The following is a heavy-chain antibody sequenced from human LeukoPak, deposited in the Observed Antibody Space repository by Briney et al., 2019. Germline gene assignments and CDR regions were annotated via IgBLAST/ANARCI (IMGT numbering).Heavy chain of an antibody. CDR2: IKQDGNEK. D-gene: IGHD4-17*01. V-gene: IGHV3-7*03. CDR3: ARRYGASRGPWDY. CDR1: GFTFSSYW. J-gene: IGHJ4*02. Sequence: QAGGSLRLSCAASGFTFSSYWMTWVRQAPGEGLEWVANIKQDGNEKYYVDSVRGRFTISRDNAKNSLYLQMNSLRAEDTAVYYCARRYGASRGPWDYWGQGTLVTVSS.